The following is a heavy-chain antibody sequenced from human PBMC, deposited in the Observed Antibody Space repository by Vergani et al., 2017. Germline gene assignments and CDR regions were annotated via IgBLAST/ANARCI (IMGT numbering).Heavy chain of an antibody. J-gene: IGHJ6*02. CDR3: ARDHSDFWSGYYTRYYYGMDV. CDR2: ISSSGSTI. CDR1: GFTFSSYE. V-gene: IGHV3-48*03. Sequence: EVQLVESGGGLVQPGGSLRLSCAASGFTFSSYEMNWVRQAPGKGLELVSYISSSGSTIYYADSVKGRFTISRDNAKNSLYLQMNSLRAEDTAVYYCARDHSDFWSGYYTRYYYGMDVWGQGTTVTVSS. D-gene: IGHD3-3*01.